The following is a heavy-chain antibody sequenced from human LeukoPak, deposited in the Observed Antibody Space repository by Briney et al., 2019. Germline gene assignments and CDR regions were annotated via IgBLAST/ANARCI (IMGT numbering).Heavy chain of an antibody. D-gene: IGHD3-10*01. Sequence: PGGSLRLSCVTSGFTFNKYWLTWVRQPPGKGLEWVANINQDDSQIYYLESVEGRFTITRDNAKNSLHLQMNSLRVEDTAIYYCARGYYYSGTYYLSFFDYRGQGTLVTVSS. V-gene: IGHV3-7*01. CDR2: INQDDSQI. CDR3: ARGYYYSGTYYLSFFDY. CDR1: GFTFNKYW. J-gene: IGHJ4*02.